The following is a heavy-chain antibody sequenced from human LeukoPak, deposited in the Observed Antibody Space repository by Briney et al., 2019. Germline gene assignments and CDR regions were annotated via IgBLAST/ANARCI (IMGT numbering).Heavy chain of an antibody. V-gene: IGHV1-8*01. CDR1: GYTFTSYD. D-gene: IGHD1-14*01. CDR2: MNPNSGNT. J-gene: IGHJ4*02. CDR3: ARYYPETASLDY. Sequence: ASVTVSCKASGYTFTSYDINWVRQAPGQGLEWMGWMNPNSGNTGYAQKFQGRVTMARNTSISTAYMELSSLRSEDTAVYYCARYYPETASLDYWGQGTLVTVSS.